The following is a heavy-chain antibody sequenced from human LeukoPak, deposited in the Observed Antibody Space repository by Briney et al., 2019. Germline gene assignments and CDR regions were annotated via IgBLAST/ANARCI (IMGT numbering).Heavy chain of an antibody. Sequence: GGSLRLSCAASGFSFSDCWMNWVRQAPGKGLEWMGIIYPGDSDTRYSPSFQGQVTISADKSISTAYLQWSSLKASDTAMYYCARQGGTDGYNFAYWGQGTLVTVSS. D-gene: IGHD5-24*01. CDR2: IYPGDSDT. CDR1: GFSFSDCW. V-gene: IGHV5-51*01. CDR3: ARQGGTDGYNFAY. J-gene: IGHJ4*02.